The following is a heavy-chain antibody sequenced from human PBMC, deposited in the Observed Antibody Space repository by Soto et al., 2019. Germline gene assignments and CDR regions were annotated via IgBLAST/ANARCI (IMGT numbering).Heavy chain of an antibody. Sequence: PGWSLRLSCASSVFTFISYSMNWVRQAPGKGLEWVSSISGSSSSIYYADSVKGRFTISRDNAKNSLYLQMNSLRAEDTAVYYCATSSSSNHWGQGTLVTVSS. D-gene: IGHD2-2*01. CDR2: ISGSSSSI. CDR3: ATSSSSNH. J-gene: IGHJ5*02. CDR1: VFTFISYS. V-gene: IGHV3-21*01.